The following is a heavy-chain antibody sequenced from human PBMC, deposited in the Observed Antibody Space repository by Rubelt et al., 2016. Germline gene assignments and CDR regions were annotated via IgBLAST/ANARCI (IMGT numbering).Heavy chain of an antibody. D-gene: IGHD6-13*01. CDR3: AKKMGIAAAGTWGYMDV. CDR2: ISGSGGST. V-gene: IGHV3-23*01. Sequence: EVQLLESGGGLVQPGGSLRLSCAASGFTFSSYAMSWVRQAPGKGLEWVSAISGSGGSTYYADSVKGRFTISRDNSKNTLYLQMNSLRAEDTAVYYCAKKMGIAAAGTWGYMDVWGKGTTVTVSS. J-gene: IGHJ6*03. CDR1: GFTFSSYA.